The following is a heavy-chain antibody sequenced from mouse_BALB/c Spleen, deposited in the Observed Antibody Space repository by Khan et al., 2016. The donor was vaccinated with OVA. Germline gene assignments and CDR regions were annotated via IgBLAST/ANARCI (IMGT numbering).Heavy chain of an antibody. CDR3: ARVRGGY. CDR2: INTYTGEP. V-gene: IGHV9-3-1*01. J-gene: IGHJ2*01. Sequence: QIQLVQSGPELKKPGETVKISCKAAGYTFTNYVMNWVKQSPGKGLKWMGWINTYTGEPTYADDFKGRFAFSLETSASTAYLQINSLKNDDTATCFCARVRGGYWGQGTTLTVSS. CDR1: GYTFTNYV.